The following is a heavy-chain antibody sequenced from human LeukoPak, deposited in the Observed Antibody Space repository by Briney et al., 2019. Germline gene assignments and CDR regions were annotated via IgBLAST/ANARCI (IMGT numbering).Heavy chain of an antibody. CDR2: IYYSGST. J-gene: IGHJ4*02. V-gene: IGHV4-59*08. CDR1: GDSINSYY. Sequence: SETLSLTCTVSGDSINSYYWSWIRQPPGKGLEWIGNIYYSGSTNYNPSLKRRVTISIDTSRTQFSLNLNSVTAADTAMYYCARHRVGDFWGQGTLVTVSS. D-gene: IGHD3-10*01. CDR3: ARHRVGDF.